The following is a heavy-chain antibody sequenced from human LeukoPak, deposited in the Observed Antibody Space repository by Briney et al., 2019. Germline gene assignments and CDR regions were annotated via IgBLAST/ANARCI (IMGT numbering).Heavy chain of an antibody. CDR1: GYTFTSYG. D-gene: IGHD6-6*01. Sequence: ASVKVSCKASGYTFTSYGISWVRQAPGQGLEWMGWISAYNGNTKYGQKLQGRVTMTTDTSTSTAYMELRSLRSDDTAVYYCARDPMSIAAPNAFDIWGQGTMVTVSS. J-gene: IGHJ3*02. CDR3: ARDPMSIAAPNAFDI. CDR2: ISAYNGNT. V-gene: IGHV1-18*01.